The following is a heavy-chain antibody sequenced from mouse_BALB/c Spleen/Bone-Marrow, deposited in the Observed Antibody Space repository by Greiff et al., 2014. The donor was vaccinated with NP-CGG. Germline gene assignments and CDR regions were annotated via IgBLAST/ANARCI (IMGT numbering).Heavy chain of an antibody. CDR2: IYPYSGGT. J-gene: IGHJ3*01. Sequence: VQLQQSGPELVRPGASVKISCKASGYTFTDYNIYWVKQSHGKSLEWIGYIYPYSGGTGYNQKFKSKATLTVDNSSTTAYMELLSLTSEDSAVYYCARGNWDFAYWGQGTLVTVST. D-gene: IGHD4-1*01. CDR3: ARGNWDFAY. V-gene: IGHV1S29*02. CDR1: GYTFTDYN.